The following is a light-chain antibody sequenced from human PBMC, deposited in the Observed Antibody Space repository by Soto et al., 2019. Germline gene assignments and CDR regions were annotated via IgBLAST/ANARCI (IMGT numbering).Light chain of an antibody. CDR3: QQFSSYPLT. J-gene: IGKJ4*01. V-gene: IGKV1-5*01. CDR2: DAS. CDR1: QSISTW. Sequence: DIQMTQSPSTLYASVEDRVTITCRASQSISTWLAWYQQKPGKAPNLLIYDASSLESGVPSRFSGSGSGTDFTLTISRLEPEDFAVYYCQQFSSYPLTFGGGNKVDIK.